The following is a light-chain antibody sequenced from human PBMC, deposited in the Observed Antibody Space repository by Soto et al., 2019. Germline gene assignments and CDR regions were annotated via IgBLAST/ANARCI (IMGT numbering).Light chain of an antibody. J-gene: IGLJ2*01. Sequence: QSVLTQPASVSGSHGQSITISCTGTSSDVGSYNLVSRYQQHPGKAPKLMIYEGSKRPSGVSNRFSGSKSGNTASLTISGLQAEDEADYYCCSYAGSSTVVFGGGTKVTVL. CDR2: EGS. CDR1: SSDVGSYNL. CDR3: CSYAGSSTVV. V-gene: IGLV2-23*01.